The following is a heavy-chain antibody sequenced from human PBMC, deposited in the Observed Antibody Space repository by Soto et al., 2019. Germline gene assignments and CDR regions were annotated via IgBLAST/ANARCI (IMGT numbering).Heavy chain of an antibody. CDR1: GFTFSSYA. CDR2: ISGSGGST. Sequence: PGGSLRLSCAASGFTFSSYAMSWVRQAPGKGLEWVSAISGSGGSTYYADSVKGRFTISRDNSKNTLYLQMNSLRAEDTAVYYCAKDLPVWDILTGPGHYGMDVWGQGTTVTVSS. D-gene: IGHD3-9*01. V-gene: IGHV3-23*01. CDR3: AKDLPVWDILTGPGHYGMDV. J-gene: IGHJ6*02.